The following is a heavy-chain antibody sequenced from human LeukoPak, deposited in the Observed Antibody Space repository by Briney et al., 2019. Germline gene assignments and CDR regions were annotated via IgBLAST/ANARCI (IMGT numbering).Heavy chain of an antibody. V-gene: IGHV3-23*01. J-gene: IGHJ1*01. CDR1: GFTFASYA. CDR3: AHHRGSLDSDTEYFQH. Sequence: GGSLRLSCAASGFTFASYAMSWVRQAPGKGLEWVSAISGSGGSTYYADSVKGRFTISRDNSKSTLYLRMNSLSAEDMAVYYCAHHRGSLDSDTEYFQHWGQGTLVTVSS. CDR2: ISGSGGST. D-gene: IGHD3-22*01.